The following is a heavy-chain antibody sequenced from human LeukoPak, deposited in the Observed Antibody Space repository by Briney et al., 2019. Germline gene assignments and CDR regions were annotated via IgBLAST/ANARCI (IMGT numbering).Heavy chain of an antibody. D-gene: IGHD6-13*01. V-gene: IGHV3-7*01. CDR2: IKQDGSEK. J-gene: IGHJ6*03. Sequence: GGSLRLSCAASGFTLSSYWMSWVRQAPGKGLEWVANIKQDGSEKYYVDSVKGRFTISRDNGKNSLYLQMNSLRAEDTAVYYCAKGALVGYMDVWGKGTTVTISS. CDR1: GFTLSSYW. CDR3: AKGALVGYMDV.